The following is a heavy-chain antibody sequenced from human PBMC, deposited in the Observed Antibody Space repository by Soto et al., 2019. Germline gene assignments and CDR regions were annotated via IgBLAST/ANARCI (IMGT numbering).Heavy chain of an antibody. Sequence: ASETLSLTCAVYGGSFSGYYWSWIRQPPGKGLEWIGEINHSGSTNYNPSLKSRVTISVDTSKNQFSLKLSSVTAADTAVYYCASDRWSDSWGQGTLVTVSS. D-gene: IGHD2-15*01. CDR1: GGSFSGYY. CDR2: INHSGST. J-gene: IGHJ4*02. CDR3: ASDRWSDS. V-gene: IGHV4-34*01.